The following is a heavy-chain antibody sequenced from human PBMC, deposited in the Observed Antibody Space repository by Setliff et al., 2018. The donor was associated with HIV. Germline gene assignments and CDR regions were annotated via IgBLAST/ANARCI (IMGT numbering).Heavy chain of an antibody. V-gene: IGHV1-69*05. CDR2: ITPIFGTA. Sequence: GASVKVSCKASGGTFNSYAFTWVRQASGQGLEWMGGITPIFGTATYAQKFQGRVTMTRDTSTSTAYMGLSSLRSEDTAVYYCALKGAYDILTGFPNWGQGTLVTVS. D-gene: IGHD3-9*01. CDR1: GGTFNSYA. J-gene: IGHJ4*02. CDR3: ALKGAYDILTGFPN.